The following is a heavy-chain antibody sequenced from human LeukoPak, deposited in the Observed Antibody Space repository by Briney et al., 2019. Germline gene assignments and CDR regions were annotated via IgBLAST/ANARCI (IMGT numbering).Heavy chain of an antibody. CDR1: GFPFSSYA. J-gene: IGHJ4*02. CDR2: ISGSGDDT. CDR3: AKDPLNTLMVSPTFDY. V-gene: IGHV3-23*01. Sequence: QTGGSLRLSCVVSGFPFSSYAMSWVRQAPGKGLEWVSCISGSGDDTYYAASVKGRFIVSRDTSKNTLYLQMNSLRAEDTAVYYCAKDPLNTLMVSPTFDYWGQGTLVTVSS. D-gene: IGHD5-18*01.